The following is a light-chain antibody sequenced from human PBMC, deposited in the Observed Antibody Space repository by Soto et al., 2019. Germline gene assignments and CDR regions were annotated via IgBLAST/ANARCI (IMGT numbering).Light chain of an antibody. J-gene: IGLJ3*02. CDR2: RNN. CDR3: ASWDDRWV. CDR1: SAKMKSDY. Sequence: QSVLTQPPSASGTPGQRVTISCSRSSAKMKSDYVSWYQHLPGTAPKLLMYRNNQRPSGVPDRFSGSRSGTSASLAISGLRSEDEGDYYCASWDDRWVFGGGTKLTVL. V-gene: IGLV1-47*01.